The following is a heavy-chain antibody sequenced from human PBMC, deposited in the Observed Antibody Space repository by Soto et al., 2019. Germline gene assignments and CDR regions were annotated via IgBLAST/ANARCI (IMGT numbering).Heavy chain of an antibody. CDR3: ASGAGQNYDFWSGYYRRTHNWFDP. D-gene: IGHD3-3*01. V-gene: IGHV3-48*03. CDR2: ISSSGSTI. J-gene: IGHJ5*02. Sequence: PWGSLRLSCSASGFTFSSYEMNWVRQAPGKGLEWVSYISSSGSTIYYADSVKGRFTISRDNAKNSLYLQMNSLRAEDTAVYYCASGAGQNYDFWSGYYRRTHNWFDPWGQGTLVTVSS. CDR1: GFTFSSYE.